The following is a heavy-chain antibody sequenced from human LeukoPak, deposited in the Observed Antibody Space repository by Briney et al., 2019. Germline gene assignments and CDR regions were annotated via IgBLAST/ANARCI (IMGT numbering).Heavy chain of an antibody. J-gene: IGHJ4*02. D-gene: IGHD1-26*01. V-gene: IGHV3-33*06. CDR1: GFTFSSYG. CDR2: VWYDGTTK. CDR3: AKVPYGGSYHDYFFDS. Sequence: GGSLRLSCAASGFTFSSYGMHWVRQAPGKGLEWVALVWYDGTTKHYADSVRGRFTISRDNSKNTLHLQMNGLRAEDTAIYYCAKVPYGGSYHDYFFDSWGQGTLVTVSS.